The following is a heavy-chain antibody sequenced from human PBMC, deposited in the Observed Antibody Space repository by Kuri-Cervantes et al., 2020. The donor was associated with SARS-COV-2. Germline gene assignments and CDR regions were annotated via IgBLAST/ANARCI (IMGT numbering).Heavy chain of an antibody. D-gene: IGHD2-2*01. CDR2: ISYDGGNK. CDR3: ARTLGEDIVVVPAATFDY. Sequence: GGSLRLSCAASGFTFSSYAMHWVRQAPGKGLEWVAVISYDGGNKYYADSVKGRFTISRDNSKNTLYLQMNSLRAEDTAVYYCARTLGEDIVVVPAATFDYWGQGTLVTVSS. J-gene: IGHJ4*02. V-gene: IGHV3-30-3*01. CDR1: GFTFSSYA.